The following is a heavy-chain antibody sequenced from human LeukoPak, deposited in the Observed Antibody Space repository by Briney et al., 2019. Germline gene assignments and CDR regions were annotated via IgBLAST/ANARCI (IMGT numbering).Heavy chain of an antibody. CDR2: IYYRGTT. J-gene: IGHJ4*02. CDR3: ARHNGDSSGYYHVPTVYFFDY. Sequence: SETLPLTCTFSGGSVSSNYWTWFRQPPGKGLEWIGYIYYRGTTNYNPSLKSRVTMSVDTSKNQFSLKLSSVTAADTAMYYCARHNGDSSGYYHVPTVYFFDYWGQGILVTVSS. D-gene: IGHD3-22*01. V-gene: IGHV4-59*08. CDR1: GGSVSSNY.